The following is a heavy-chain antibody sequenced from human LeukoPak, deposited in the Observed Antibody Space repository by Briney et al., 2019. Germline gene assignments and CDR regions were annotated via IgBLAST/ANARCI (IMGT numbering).Heavy chain of an antibody. J-gene: IGHJ5*02. V-gene: IGHV4-59*08. CDR1: GGSISSSY. CDR3: ARGRGPGWFDP. CDR2: IYYSGST. Sequence: SETLSLTCTVLGGSISSSYWSLIRQPPGQGLAWIGYIYYSGSTNYNPSLKSRVTISVDTSKNQFSLKLSSVTAADTAVYYCARGRGPGWFDPWGQGTLVTVSS.